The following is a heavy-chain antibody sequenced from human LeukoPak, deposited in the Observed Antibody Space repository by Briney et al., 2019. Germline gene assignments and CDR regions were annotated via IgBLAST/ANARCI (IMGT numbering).Heavy chain of an antibody. D-gene: IGHD6-19*01. CDR2: INHSGST. CDR1: GGSISSSNW. V-gene: IGHV4-4*02. CDR3: ARHKYSSGWPPEGAFDI. J-gene: IGHJ3*02. Sequence: PSGTLSLTCAVSGGSISSSNWWSWVRQPPGKGLGWIGEINHSGSTNYNPSLKSRVTISVDTSKNQFSLKLSSVTAADTAVYYCARHKYSSGWPPEGAFDIWGQGTMVTVSS.